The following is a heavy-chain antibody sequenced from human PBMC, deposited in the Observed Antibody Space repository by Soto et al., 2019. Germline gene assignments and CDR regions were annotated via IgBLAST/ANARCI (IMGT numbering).Heavy chain of an antibody. CDR3: AKWDTVGY. CDR2: TYYRSKWYN. Sequence: SQTLPLTYDISGDKVSSNSAAWNWIRQSPSRGLEWLGRTYYRSKWYNDYAVSVKSRITINPDTSKNQFSLQLNSVTPEDTAVYYCAKWDTVGYWGQGTLVTVSS. J-gene: IGHJ4*02. D-gene: IGHD1-26*01. V-gene: IGHV6-1*01. CDR1: GDKVSSNSAA.